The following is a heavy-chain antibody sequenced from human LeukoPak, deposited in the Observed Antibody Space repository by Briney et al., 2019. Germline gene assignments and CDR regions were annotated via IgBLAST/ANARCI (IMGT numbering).Heavy chain of an antibody. V-gene: IGHV3-21*01. D-gene: IGHD6-19*01. Sequence: GGSLRLSCAASGFTFSNHSMNWVRQAPGKGLEWVSSISGSSSYINYADSVKGRFTISRDNAQNSLFLQLNSLRAEDTAVYYCARDPYSSGWYKDAFDIWGQGTMVTVSS. CDR3: ARDPYSSGWYKDAFDI. CDR2: ISGSSSYI. J-gene: IGHJ3*02. CDR1: GFTFSNHS.